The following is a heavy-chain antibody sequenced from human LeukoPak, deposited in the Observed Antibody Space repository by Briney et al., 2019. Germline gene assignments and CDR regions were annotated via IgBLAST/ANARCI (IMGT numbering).Heavy chain of an antibody. CDR3: AKVDGDQPGLGVYFDY. Sequence: PGGSLRLSCAASGVTFSSYAISSVRQAPGKGLEGGSAISGSGGSTYYADSVKGRFTISRDNSKNTLYMQMTRLRDEDTAVYYCAKVDGDQPGLGVYFDYWGQGTLVTVSS. V-gene: IGHV3-23*01. J-gene: IGHJ4*02. CDR2: ISGSGGST. CDR1: GVTFSSYA. D-gene: IGHD4-17*01.